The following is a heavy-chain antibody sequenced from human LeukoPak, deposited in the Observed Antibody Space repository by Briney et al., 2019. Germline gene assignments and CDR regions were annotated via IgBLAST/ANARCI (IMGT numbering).Heavy chain of an antibody. J-gene: IGHJ4*02. D-gene: IGHD2-21*02. Sequence: GESLKISCKGSGYSFTSYWIGWLRQMPGKGLEWMGIIYPGDSDTRYSPSFQGQVTIPADKSISTAYLQWSSLKASDTAVYYCALRGAYCGGDCYGFDYWGQGALVTVSS. V-gene: IGHV5-51*01. CDR1: GYSFTSYW. CDR2: IYPGDSDT. CDR3: ALRGAYCGGDCYGFDY.